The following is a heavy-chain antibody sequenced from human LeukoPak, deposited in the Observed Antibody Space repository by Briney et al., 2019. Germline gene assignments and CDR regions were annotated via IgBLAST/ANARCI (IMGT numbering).Heavy chain of an antibody. CDR2: IYYSGST. Sequence: MPSETLSLTCTVSGGSISSYYWSWIRQPPGKGLEWIGYIYYSGSTNYNPSLKSRVTISVDTSKNQFSLKLSSVTAADTAVYYCARDSRYSSSWYWFDPWGQGTLVTVSP. J-gene: IGHJ5*02. D-gene: IGHD6-13*01. CDR3: ARDSRYSSSWYWFDP. V-gene: IGHV4-59*01. CDR1: GGSISSYY.